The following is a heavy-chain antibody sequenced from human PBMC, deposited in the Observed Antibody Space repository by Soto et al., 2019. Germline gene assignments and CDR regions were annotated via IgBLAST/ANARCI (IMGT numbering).Heavy chain of an antibody. CDR2: IRSKTNSYAT. V-gene: IGHV3-73*01. CDR3: TRDPRNYYDSIGSANWFDP. CDR1: GFTFSGSA. D-gene: IGHD3-22*01. Sequence: GESLKISCAASGFTFSGSAMHWVRQASGKGLEWVGRIRSKTNSYATAYAASVKGRFTISRDDSKDTAYLQMNSLKTEDTAVYYCTRDPRNYYDSIGSANWFDPWGQGTLVTVS. J-gene: IGHJ5*02.